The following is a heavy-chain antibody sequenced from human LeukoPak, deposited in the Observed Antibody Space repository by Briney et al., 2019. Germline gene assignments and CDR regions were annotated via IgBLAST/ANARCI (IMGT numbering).Heavy chain of an antibody. CDR3: ARDPLDTAHGDY. CDR1: GGSISSGDYC. J-gene: IGHJ4*02. Sequence: PSQTLSLTCTVSGGSISSGDYCWSWIRQPPGEGLEWIGYIYYSGSTYYNPSLKSRVTISVDTSKNQFSLKLSSVTAADTAVYYCARDPLDTAHGDYWGQGTLVTVSS. CDR2: IYYSGST. V-gene: IGHV4-30-4*01. D-gene: IGHD5-18*01.